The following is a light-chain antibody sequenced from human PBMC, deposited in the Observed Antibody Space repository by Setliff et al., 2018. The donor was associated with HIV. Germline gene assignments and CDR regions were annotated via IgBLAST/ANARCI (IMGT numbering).Light chain of an antibody. CDR2: KTS. V-gene: IGKV1-5*03. CDR1: ESISNW. CDR3: QQYNSDSGT. J-gene: IGKJ1*01. Sequence: DIQMTQSPSTLSASVGDRVTITCRASESISNWLAWYQQKPGKPPKLLIYKTSSLESGVPSRFSGSGSGTEFSLTISSLQPDDFATYYCQQYNSDSGTFGQGTKV.